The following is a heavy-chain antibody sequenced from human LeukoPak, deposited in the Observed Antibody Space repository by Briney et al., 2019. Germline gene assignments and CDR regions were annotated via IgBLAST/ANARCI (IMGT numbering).Heavy chain of an antibody. CDR2: ISDSGDTT. CDR1: GFTFSSYV. V-gene: IGHV3-23*01. CDR3: AKDLTCSGGSCSTGYDY. J-gene: IGHJ4*02. Sequence: GGSLRLSCAASGFTFSSYVMSWVRQAPGKGLEWVSAISDSGDTTYYADSVKGRFTISRDNSKNTLYLQMNSLRAEDTAVYYCAKDLTCSGGSCSTGYDYWGQGTLVTVSS. D-gene: IGHD2-15*01.